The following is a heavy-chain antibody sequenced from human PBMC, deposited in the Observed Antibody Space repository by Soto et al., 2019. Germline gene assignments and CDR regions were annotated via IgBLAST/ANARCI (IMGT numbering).Heavy chain of an antibody. J-gene: IGHJ4*02. CDR3: ARGGGVYYFDY. D-gene: IGHD2-8*02. Sequence: QVQLQESVPGLVKPSETLSLTCTVSGGSISSYYWSWIRQPPGKGLEWIGYIYYSGITDYNPSLNSRVTRSVDTSKSQFSLKLTSVTAADTAVYYCARGGGVYYFDYWGQGTLVTVSS. CDR2: IYYSGIT. CDR1: GGSISSYY. V-gene: IGHV4-59*01.